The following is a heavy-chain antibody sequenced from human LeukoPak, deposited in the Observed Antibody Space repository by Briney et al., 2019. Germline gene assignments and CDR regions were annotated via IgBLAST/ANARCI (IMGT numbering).Heavy chain of an antibody. D-gene: IGHD2-15*01. CDR1: GYTFTGYY. CDR2: INPNSGGT. Sequence: APVKVSCKASGYTFTGYYMHWVRQAPGQGLEWMGWINPNSGGTNYAQKFQGRVTMTRDTSISTAYMELSRLRSDDTAVYYCARASRYCSGGSCYPPGYWGQGTLVTVSS. CDR3: ARASRYCSGGSCYPPGY. V-gene: IGHV1-2*02. J-gene: IGHJ4*02.